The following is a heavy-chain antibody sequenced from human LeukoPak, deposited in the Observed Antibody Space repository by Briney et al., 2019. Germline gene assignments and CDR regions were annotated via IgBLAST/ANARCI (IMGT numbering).Heavy chain of an antibody. CDR1: GGPFSGYY. CDR2: INHRGGT. Sequence: PSETLSLTCGVYGGPFSGYYWNWIRQPPGMGLEWIGEINHRGGTGYNPSLKSRVTMSVDTSKNVFSLKLTSVTAADTAVYYCARDWDYWGQGTLVTVSS. CDR3: ARDWDY. V-gene: IGHV4-34*01. J-gene: IGHJ4*02.